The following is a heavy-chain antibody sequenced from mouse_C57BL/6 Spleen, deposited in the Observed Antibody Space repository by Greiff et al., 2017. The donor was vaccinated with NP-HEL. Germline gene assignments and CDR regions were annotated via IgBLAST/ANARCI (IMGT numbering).Heavy chain of an antibody. J-gene: IGHJ2*01. Sequence: QLQQSGPELVKPGASVKISCKASGYAFSSSWMNWVKQRPGKGLEWIGRIYPGDGDTNYNGKFKGKATLTADKSSSTAYMQLSSLTSEDSAVYFCASPYGSSSFDYWGQGTTLTVSS. V-gene: IGHV1-82*01. D-gene: IGHD1-1*01. CDR1: GYAFSSSW. CDR3: ASPYGSSSFDY. CDR2: IYPGDGDT.